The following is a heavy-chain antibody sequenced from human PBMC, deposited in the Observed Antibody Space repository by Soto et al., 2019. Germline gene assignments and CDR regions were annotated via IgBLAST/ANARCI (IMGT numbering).Heavy chain of an antibody. J-gene: IGHJ3*01. Sequence: EVKLLESGGGLAQPGGSLRLSCVGSGFTFDSYAISWVRQAPGERLQWIAAISGSADGTDYAHSVRGRFTISRDNAKKTVHVQMDRLRVEDTAVYFCAKDTVGGYSFWSGYYSDGLDVWGQGTLVSVS. V-gene: IGHV3-23*01. D-gene: IGHD3-3*01. CDR3: AKDTVGGYSFWSGYYSDGLDV. CDR2: ISGSADGT. CDR1: GFTFDSYA.